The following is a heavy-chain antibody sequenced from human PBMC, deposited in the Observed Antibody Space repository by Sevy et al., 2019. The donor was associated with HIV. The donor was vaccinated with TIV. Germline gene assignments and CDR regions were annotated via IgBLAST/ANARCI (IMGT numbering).Heavy chain of an antibody. Sequence: GGSLRLSCAASGFTFSSYGMHWVRQAPGKGLEWVAFIRYDGSNKYYADSVKGRFTISRDNSKNTLYLQMNSLRAEDRAVYYCAKAADCSSTSCPFGYWGQGTLVTVSS. V-gene: IGHV3-30*02. CDR3: AKAADCSSTSCPFGY. D-gene: IGHD2-2*01. J-gene: IGHJ4*02. CDR1: GFTFSSYG. CDR2: IRYDGSNK.